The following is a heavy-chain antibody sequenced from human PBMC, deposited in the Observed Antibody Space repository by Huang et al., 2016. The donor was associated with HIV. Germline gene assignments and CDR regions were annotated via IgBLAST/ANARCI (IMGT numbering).Heavy chain of an antibody. J-gene: IGHJ4*02. Sequence: QVQLQESGPGLVKPSETLSLTCTVSGGSISTHYWSWIRQPPGKGLEWIGSMDYSGITNDSPPLESLVTILLDTSKNQFSLRVNSVTAADTAMYYCARDHHDFWRGYRRMYFFDHWGQGTLVTVSS. V-gene: IGHV4-59*11. CDR2: MDYSGIT. D-gene: IGHD3-3*01. CDR1: GGSISTHY. CDR3: ARDHHDFWRGYRRMYFFDH.